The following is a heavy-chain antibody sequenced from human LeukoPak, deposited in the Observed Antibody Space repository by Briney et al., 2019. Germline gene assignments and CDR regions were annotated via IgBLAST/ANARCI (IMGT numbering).Heavy chain of an antibody. CDR2: VFHSETT. Sequence: SETLSLTCTVSGGTITDSTFYWGRLRQRPGKGLGWLVSVFHSETTYYNPSLRSRVTVSMDTSKKQFSLRLSSVTAADTAVYYCARHDYDSSGHRRDYYFDYWSQGTLVTVSS. D-gene: IGHD3-22*01. J-gene: IGHJ4*02. CDR1: GGTITDSTFY. CDR3: ARHDYDSSGHRRDYYFDY. V-gene: IGHV4-39*01.